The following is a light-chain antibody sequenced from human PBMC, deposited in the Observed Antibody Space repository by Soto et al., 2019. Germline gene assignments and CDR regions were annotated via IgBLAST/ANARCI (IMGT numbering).Light chain of an antibody. CDR2: EVN. CDR1: SSDIGAYNY. V-gene: IGLV2-8*01. CDR3: TSYGGRDNLI. Sequence: QSVLTQPPSASGSPGQSVTISCTGTSSDIGAYNYVSWFQQHPGEAPKLIISEVNKRPSGVPNRFSGSKSGNTASLTVSGLQAEDEADYYCTSYGGRDNLIFGGGTKSPS. J-gene: IGLJ2*01.